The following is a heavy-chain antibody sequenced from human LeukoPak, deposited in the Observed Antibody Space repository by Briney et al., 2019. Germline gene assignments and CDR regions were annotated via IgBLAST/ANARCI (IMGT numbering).Heavy chain of an antibody. J-gene: IGHJ5*02. CDR1: GGSFSGYY. D-gene: IGHD6-19*01. CDR3: ARRPYSKSGYSSGWYGSGGYNWFDP. Sequence: SETLSLTCAVYGGSFSGYYWSWIRQPPGKGLEWIGEINHSGSTNYNPSLKSRVTISVDTSKNQFSLKLSSVTAADTAVYYCARRPYSKSGYSSGWYGSGGYNWFDPWGQGTLVTVSS. CDR2: INHSGST. V-gene: IGHV4-34*01.